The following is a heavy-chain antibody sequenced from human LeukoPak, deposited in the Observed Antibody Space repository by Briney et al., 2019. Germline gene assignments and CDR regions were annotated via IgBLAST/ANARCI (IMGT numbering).Heavy chain of an antibody. CDR1: GFTFSNYA. CDR3: ARGWLFHYFHY. D-gene: IGHD3-22*01. Sequence: SGGSLRLSCAASGFTFSNYAMHWVRQAPGKGLEWVAVISYDGSDKDYADSVKGRFTISRDNSKNTLYLQMNSLRAEDTAVYYRARGWLFHYFHYWGQGALVTVSS. CDR2: ISYDGSDK. J-gene: IGHJ4*02. V-gene: IGHV3-30*04.